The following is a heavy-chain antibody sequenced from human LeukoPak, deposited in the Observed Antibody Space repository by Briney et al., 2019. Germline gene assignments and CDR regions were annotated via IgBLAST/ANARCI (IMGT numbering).Heavy chain of an antibody. V-gene: IGHV4-59*01. Sequence: SETLSLTCTVSGGSISGYYWGWIRQPPGKGLEWIGYIYYSGSTNYNPSLKSRVTISVDTSKKQFSLKLSSVTAADTAVYYCARGGMYYYDSGLDYWGQGTLVTVSS. D-gene: IGHD3-22*01. CDR3: ARGGMYYYDSGLDY. CDR1: GGSISGYY. CDR2: IYYSGST. J-gene: IGHJ4*02.